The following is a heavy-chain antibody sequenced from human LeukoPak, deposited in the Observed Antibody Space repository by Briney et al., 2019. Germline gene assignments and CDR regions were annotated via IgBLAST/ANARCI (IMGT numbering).Heavy chain of an antibody. CDR3: ARGLDYYGSGSYMNY. CDR2: INHSGST. CDR1: GGSFSGYY. J-gene: IGHJ4*02. Sequence: SETLSLTCAVYGGSFSGYYWSWIRQPPGKGLEWIGEINHSGSTNYNQSLTTRVTISVDRSKTQCSLKLSSVTAADTAVYYCARGLDYYGSGSYMNYWGEGTLVTVSS. D-gene: IGHD3-10*01. V-gene: IGHV4-34*01.